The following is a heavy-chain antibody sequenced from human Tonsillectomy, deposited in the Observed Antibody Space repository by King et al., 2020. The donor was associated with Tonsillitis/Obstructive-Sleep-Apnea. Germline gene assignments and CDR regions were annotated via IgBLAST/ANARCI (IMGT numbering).Heavy chain of an antibody. CDR1: GYTFTGYY. D-gene: IGHD2-15*01. CDR2: INPNSGGT. J-gene: IGHJ4*02. V-gene: IGHV1-2*06. CDR3: AREISGCSGGRCYFDY. Sequence: QLVQSGAEVKKPGASVKVSCKASGYTFTGYYMHWVRQAPGQGLEWMGRINPNSGGTNYAQKFQGRGTMTRDTSISTAYMELSRLRSDDTAVYYCAREISGCSGGRCYFDYWGQGTLVTVSS.